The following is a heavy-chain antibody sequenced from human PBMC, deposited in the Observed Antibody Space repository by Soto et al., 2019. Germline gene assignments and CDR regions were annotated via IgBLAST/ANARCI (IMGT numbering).Heavy chain of an antibody. CDR2: MNPNSGNT. J-gene: IGHJ4*02. Sequence: QVQLVQSGAEVKKPGASVKVSCKASGYTFTSYDINWVRQATGQGLEWMGWMNPNSGNTGYAQKFQGRVTMTRNTSISTAYMELSSLRSEDTAVYYCAREVPRTFYNWNYPNGFDYWGQGTLVTVSS. V-gene: IGHV1-8*01. CDR3: AREVPRTFYNWNYPNGFDY. D-gene: IGHD1-7*01. CDR1: GYTFTSYD.